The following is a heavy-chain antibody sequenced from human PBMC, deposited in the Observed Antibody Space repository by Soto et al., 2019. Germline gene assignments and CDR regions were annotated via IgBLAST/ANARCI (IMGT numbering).Heavy chain of an antibody. D-gene: IGHD6-19*01. CDR3: ASGGDASGHHDFEV. CDR1: GYRLTHIW. V-gene: IGHV5-10-1*01. J-gene: IGHJ3*01. CDR2: IDPGDSVT. Sequence: GESLKLSCNGSGYRLTHIWIHLVRQMPGTGLEWMGRIDPGDSVTTYNPSFQGHVTMSADKSINTAYLQWSSLEASDTAMYYCASGGDASGHHDFEVWGLGTMVTFS.